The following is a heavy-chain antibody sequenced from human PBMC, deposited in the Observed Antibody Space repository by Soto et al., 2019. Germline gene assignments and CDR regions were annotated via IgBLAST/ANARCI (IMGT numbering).Heavy chain of an antibody. J-gene: IGHJ4*02. V-gene: IGHV1-3*01. CDR1: GYTFMSHV. CDR2: VTGGNGDT. CDR3: ARDSGIRGPSGDLDY. D-gene: IGHD1-20*01. Sequence: QVQLVQSGAEVKEPGASVKVSCSTSGYTFMSHVMHWVRQAPGQRLEWMGWVTGGNGDTKYSQNFQGRVTITRDTSAPSAYMELSRLTSEDTAIYYCARDSGIRGPSGDLDYWGQGTLVTVSS.